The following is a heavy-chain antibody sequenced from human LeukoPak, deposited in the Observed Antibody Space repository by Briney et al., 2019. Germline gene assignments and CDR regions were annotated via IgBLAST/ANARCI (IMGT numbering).Heavy chain of an antibody. D-gene: IGHD6-19*01. CDR3: ARERYSSGWYGKYYFDY. CDR2: INPNSGGT. J-gene: IGHJ4*02. Sequence: SVTVSCKASGYTFTGYYMHWVRQAPGQGLEWMGWINPNSGGTNYAQKFQGRATMTRDTSISTAYMELSRLRSDDTAVHYCARERYSSGWYGKYYFDYWGQGTLVTVSS. CDR1: GYTFTGYY. V-gene: IGHV1-2*02.